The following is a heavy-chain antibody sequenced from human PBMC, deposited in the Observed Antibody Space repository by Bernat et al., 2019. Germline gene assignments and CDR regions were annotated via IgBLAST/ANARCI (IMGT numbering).Heavy chain of an antibody. CDR2: IYPGDSDT. Sequence: EVQLVQSGAEAKKPGESLKISCKGSGYSFTSFWIGWVRQMPGKRLEWMGIIYPGDSDTSYRPSFQTQVTISADWSISTSYLQWSNLKASNTAMYYCARHQGNGRFREGDWFDSWGQGTLVTVSS. CDR3: ARHQGNGRFREGDWFDS. D-gene: IGHD3-10*01. CDR1: GYSFTSFW. V-gene: IGHV5-51*01. J-gene: IGHJ5*01.